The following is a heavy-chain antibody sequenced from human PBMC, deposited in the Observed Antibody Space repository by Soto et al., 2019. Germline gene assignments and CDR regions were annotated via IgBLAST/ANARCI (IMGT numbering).Heavy chain of an antibody. Sequence: SGGSLRLSCAASGFTFSGSAMHWVRQASGKGLEWVGRIRSKANSYATAYAASVKGRFTISRDDSKNTAYLQMNSLKTEDTAVYYCTRQGYQLLSESADYWGQGTLVTVSS. CDR2: IRSKANSYAT. J-gene: IGHJ4*02. V-gene: IGHV3-73*01. D-gene: IGHD2-2*01. CDR1: GFTFSGSA. CDR3: TRQGYQLLSESADY.